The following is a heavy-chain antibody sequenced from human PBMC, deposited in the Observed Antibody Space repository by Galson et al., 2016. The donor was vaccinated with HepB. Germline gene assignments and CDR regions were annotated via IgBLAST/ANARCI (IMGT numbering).Heavy chain of an antibody. Sequence: SLRLSCAASGYPFEKCWLSWVRQAPGKGLEWVANIKQDGSEKYYGDSVKGRFTISRDNARNSVYLQMNDLRVDDTAIYYCAREGPRRISLAKMVFFDYWGPGSLVTVSS. CDR2: IKQDGSEK. V-gene: IGHV3-7*01. D-gene: IGHD2-8*01. CDR1: GYPFEKCW. J-gene: IGHJ4*02. CDR3: AREGPRRISLAKMVFFDY.